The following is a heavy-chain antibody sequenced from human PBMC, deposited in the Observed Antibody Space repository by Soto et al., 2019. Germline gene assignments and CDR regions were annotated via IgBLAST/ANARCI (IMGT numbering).Heavy chain of an antibody. CDR3: TTDRGHMYDFDY. V-gene: IGHV3-15*01. J-gene: IGHJ4*02. Sequence: EVQLVESGGGLVKPGGSLRLSCAASGFTFDNAWMSWVRQAPGKGLEWVGRIKSKTDGGTADYAAPVKGRFTISRDDSKNTLFLQMNSLKTEDXAXYYCTTDRGHMYDFDYWGQGTLVPVSS. CDR2: IKSKTDGGTA. D-gene: IGHD2-8*01. CDR1: GFTFDNAW.